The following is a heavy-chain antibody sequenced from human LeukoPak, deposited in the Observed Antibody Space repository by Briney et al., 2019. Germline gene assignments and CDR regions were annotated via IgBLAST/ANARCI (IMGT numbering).Heavy chain of an antibody. CDR1: GFSFSSYG. CDR3: AREMGSVYFDY. J-gene: IGHJ4*02. CDR2: VSYDGSNK. V-gene: IGHV3-33*01. Sequence: PGRSLRLSCTASGFSFSSYGIHWVRQTPGKGLEWVALVSYDGSNKDYAGSVKGRFTISRDNSKNTVYLQINSLRVEDTAVYYCAREMGSVYFDYWGQGTLVTVSS. D-gene: IGHD3-10*01.